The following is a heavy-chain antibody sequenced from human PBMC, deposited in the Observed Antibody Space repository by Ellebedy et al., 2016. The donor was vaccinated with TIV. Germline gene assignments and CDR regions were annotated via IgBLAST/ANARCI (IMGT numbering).Heavy chain of an antibody. CDR1: GYNFTNYW. V-gene: IGHV5-51*01. J-gene: IGHJ4*02. CDR2: IYPGDSHI. Sequence: GESLKISCKASGYNFTNYWIGWVRQMPGKGLEWMGIIYPGDSHITYSPSFQGQVTISVDKSISTAYLQWSSLKASDTAIYYCARGDRGSGWYWDKWGQGTLVTVSS. CDR3: ARGDRGSGWYWDK. D-gene: IGHD6-19*01.